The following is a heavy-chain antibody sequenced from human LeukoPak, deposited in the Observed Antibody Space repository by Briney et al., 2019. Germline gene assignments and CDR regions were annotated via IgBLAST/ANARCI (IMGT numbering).Heavy chain of an antibody. CDR2: IYHSGST. CDR3: AAFKGLGYCSGGSCYTSP. D-gene: IGHD2-15*01. Sequence: SETLSLTCAVYGGSFSGYYWSWIRQPPGKGLEWIGEIYHSGSTNYNPSLKSRVTVSVDKSKNQFSLKLSSVTAADTAVYYCAAFKGLGYCSGGSCYTSPWGQGTLVTVSS. J-gene: IGHJ5*02. V-gene: IGHV4-34*01. CDR1: GGSFSGYY.